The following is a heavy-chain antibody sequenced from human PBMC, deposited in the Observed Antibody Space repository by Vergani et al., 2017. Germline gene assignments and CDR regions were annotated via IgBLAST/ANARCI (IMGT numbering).Heavy chain of an antibody. J-gene: IGHJ4*02. D-gene: IGHD6-13*01. CDR2: INPNSGGT. Sequence: QVQLVQSGAEVKKPGSSVKVSCKASGGTFSSYTISWVRQAPGQGLEWMGWINPNSGGTNYAQKFQGRVTMTRDTSISTAYMELSRLRSDDTAVYYCARVAQTLYSSSADYWGQGTLVTVSS. V-gene: IGHV1-2*02. CDR3: ARVAQTLYSSSADY. CDR1: GGTFSSYT.